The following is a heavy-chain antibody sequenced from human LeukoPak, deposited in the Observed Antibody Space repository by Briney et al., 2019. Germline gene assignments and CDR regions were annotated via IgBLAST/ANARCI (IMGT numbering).Heavy chain of an antibody. J-gene: IGHJ4*02. CDR3: ASSTYYDFWSGYYQGFDY. Sequence: PGGSLRLSCAASGFTFSSYTIHWVRQPPGKGLEWVAVISFDGSNKYYADSVKGRFTISRDNSKNTLYLQMNSLRAEDTAVYYCASSTYYDFWSGYYQGFDYWGQGTLVTVSS. CDR1: GFTFSSYT. CDR2: ISFDGSNK. D-gene: IGHD3-3*01. V-gene: IGHV3-30-3*01.